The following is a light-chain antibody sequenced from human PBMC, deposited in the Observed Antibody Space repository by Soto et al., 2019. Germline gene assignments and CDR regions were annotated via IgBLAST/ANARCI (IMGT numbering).Light chain of an antibody. Sequence: SQLTQSPSSLSASVGDRVTITCRASHDINNYLAWYQQKPGKAPKLLIYAASTLQSGVPSRFSGRGSGTDFTLTITSLQPEDFATYYCQQLNSYSPRLIFGGGTKVDI. CDR3: QQLNSYSPRLI. V-gene: IGKV1-9*01. J-gene: IGKJ4*01. CDR2: AAS. CDR1: HDINNY.